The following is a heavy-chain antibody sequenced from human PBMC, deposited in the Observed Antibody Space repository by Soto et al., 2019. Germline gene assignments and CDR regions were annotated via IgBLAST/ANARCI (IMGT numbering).Heavy chain of an antibody. V-gene: IGHV1-18*01. Sequence: QVNLVQSGAEVKKPGASVKVSCKASGYTFSNYALTWVRRAPGQGLEWMGWISAHSGDTNYAQKFQGRVTMTTDTSTSTGWLELRRLSSDDTGVYYCARAIAIMVVAPAYWGQGTLVTVSS. CDR3: ARAIAIMVVAPAY. J-gene: IGHJ4*02. CDR2: ISAHSGDT. CDR1: GYTFSNYA. D-gene: IGHD2-8*01.